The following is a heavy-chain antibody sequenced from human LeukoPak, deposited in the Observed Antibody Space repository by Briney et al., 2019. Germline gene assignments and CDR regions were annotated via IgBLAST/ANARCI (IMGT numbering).Heavy chain of an antibody. CDR1: GYTSTGYY. Sequence: ASVKVSCKASGYTSTGYYMHWVRQAPGQGLEWMGWINPNSGGTNYAQKFQGRVTMTRDTSISTAYMELSRLRSDDTAVYYCAVGGLLWFGELLGGFDYWGQGTLVTVSS. CDR2: INPNSGGT. V-gene: IGHV1-2*02. J-gene: IGHJ4*02. D-gene: IGHD3-10*01. CDR3: AVGGLLWFGELLGGFDY.